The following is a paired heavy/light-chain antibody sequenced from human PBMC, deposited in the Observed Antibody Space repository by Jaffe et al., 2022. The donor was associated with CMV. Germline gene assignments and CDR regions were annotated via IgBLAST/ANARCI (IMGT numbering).Heavy chain of an antibody. CDR2: IWYDGSSQ. CDR3: ARDPGYSYNYEYYYGMDV. CDR1: GFIFNKYG. Sequence: QVQLVESGGGVVHPGRSLRLSCSASGFIFNKYGMHWVRQAPGKGLEFVALIWYDGSSQYYGDSVKGRFTISRDNSKNTLSLQMNSLRVEDTAVYYCARDPGYSYNYEYYYGMDVWGQGTTVTVSS. V-gene: IGHV3-33*01. D-gene: IGHD5-18*01. J-gene: IGHJ6*02.
Light chain of an antibody. CDR2: NVN. CDR3: SSYTSSQHVL. Sequence: QSALTQPASVSGSPGQSVTISCTGTSSDIGGYNYVSWYQQHPGKAPKLMIYNVNYRPSGISNRFSGSKSGNTASLTISGLQAEDEADYYCSSYTSSQHVLFGGGTKLTVL. J-gene: IGLJ2*01. CDR1: SSDIGGYNY. V-gene: IGLV2-14*03.